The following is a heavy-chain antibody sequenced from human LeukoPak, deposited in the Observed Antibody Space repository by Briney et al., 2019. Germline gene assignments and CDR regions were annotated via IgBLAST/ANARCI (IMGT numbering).Heavy chain of an antibody. CDR2: IGITSEYI. V-gene: IGHV3-23*01. D-gene: IGHD4-17*01. J-gene: IGHJ3*02. Sequence: GGSLRLSCAASGFTITAYAMSWVRQSPGKGLEWVSGIGITSEYIHYANSVKGRFTISRDNSKNTVYLEMSSLRAEDAAVYYCAKDPNGDYVGAFDTWGQGTMVIVSS. CDR3: AKDPNGDYVGAFDT. CDR1: GFTITAYA.